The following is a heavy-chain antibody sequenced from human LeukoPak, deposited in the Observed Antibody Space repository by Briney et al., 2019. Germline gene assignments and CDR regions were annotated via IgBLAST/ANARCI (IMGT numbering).Heavy chain of an antibody. CDR1: GYTFTGSY. V-gene: IGHV1-2*02. Sequence: GASVKVSCKASGYTFTGSYIHWVRQAPGQGLEWMGWINPNSGGTNYAQKFQGRVTMTRDTSISTAYMELSRLRSDDTAVYYCARDSTKGRDFDYWGQGTLVTVSS. J-gene: IGHJ4*02. CDR2: INPNSGGT. D-gene: IGHD1-1*01. CDR3: ARDSTKGRDFDY.